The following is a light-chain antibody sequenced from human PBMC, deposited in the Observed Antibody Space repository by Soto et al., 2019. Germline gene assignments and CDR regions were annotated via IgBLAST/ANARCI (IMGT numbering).Light chain of an antibody. J-gene: IGKJ1*01. Sequence: AIQMNQSPSSLSASVGDRVTLTCRASQGITSNLAWYQQKPGKAPNLLIYGASTLQSGVPSRFSGSGSGTDFTLTISSLQPEDFGSYYCLQDYNYPRTFGQGTKIEI. CDR1: QGITSN. CDR2: GAS. CDR3: LQDYNYPRT. V-gene: IGKV1-6*01.